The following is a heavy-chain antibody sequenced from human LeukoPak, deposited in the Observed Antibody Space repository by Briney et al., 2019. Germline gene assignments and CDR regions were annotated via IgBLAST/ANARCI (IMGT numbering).Heavy chain of an antibody. D-gene: IGHD6-13*01. J-gene: IGHJ4*02. Sequence: GSLRLSCAASGFTFSSYGMHWVRQAPGKGLEWIGEINHSGSTNYNPSLKSRVTISVDTSKNQFSLKLSSVTAADTAVYYCARFVSEKIETKRGYYFDYWGQGTLVTVSS. V-gene: IGHV4-34*01. CDR1: GFTFSSYG. CDR2: INHSGST. CDR3: ARFVSEKIETKRGYYFDY.